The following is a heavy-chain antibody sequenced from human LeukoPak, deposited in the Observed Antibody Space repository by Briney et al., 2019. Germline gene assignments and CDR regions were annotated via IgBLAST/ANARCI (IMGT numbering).Heavy chain of an antibody. V-gene: IGHV3-30*18. J-gene: IGHJ4*02. Sequence: HPGGSLRLSCAASGFTFSKYGMRWVRQARGKGLEGVAVISYHGRKQYYSASVKGRFTISRDNSMHTVSLQLNSLRTADTAIYFCAKEYTNSADYFDYWGQGTLVTVSS. CDR3: AKEYTNSADYFDY. D-gene: IGHD4-11*01. CDR1: GFTFSKYG. CDR2: ISYHGRKQ.